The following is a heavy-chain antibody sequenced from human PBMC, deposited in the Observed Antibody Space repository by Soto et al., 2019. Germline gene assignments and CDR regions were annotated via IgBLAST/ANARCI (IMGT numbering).Heavy chain of an antibody. Sequence: QVQLQESGPGLVKPSETLSLTCTVSGGSISSYYWSWIRQPPGKGLEWIGYIYYSGSTNYNPSLKRRVTISVDTSKNQFSLKLSSVTAADTAVYYCAREGLTGTIGLYYYYGMDVWGQGTTVTVSS. CDR1: GGSISSYY. CDR2: IYYSGST. CDR3: AREGLTGTIGLYYYYGMDV. V-gene: IGHV4-59*01. J-gene: IGHJ6*02. D-gene: IGHD1-7*01.